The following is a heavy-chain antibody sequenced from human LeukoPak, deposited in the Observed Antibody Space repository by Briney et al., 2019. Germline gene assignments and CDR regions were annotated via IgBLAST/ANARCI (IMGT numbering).Heavy chain of an antibody. Sequence: GGSLRLSCAASGFTFSSYAMSWVRQAPGKGLEWVSAISGSGGTTYHADSVKGRFTISSDNSKNTLYLQMNSLRAEDTAVYYCAKDPWELNYFDYWGQGTLVTVSS. V-gene: IGHV3-23*01. CDR1: GFTFSSYA. CDR2: ISGSGGTT. CDR3: AKDPWELNYFDY. J-gene: IGHJ4*02. D-gene: IGHD1-26*01.